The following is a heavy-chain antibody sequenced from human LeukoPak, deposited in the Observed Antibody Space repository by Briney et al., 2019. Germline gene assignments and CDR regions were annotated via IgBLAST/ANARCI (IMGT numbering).Heavy chain of an antibody. D-gene: IGHD3-10*01. J-gene: IGHJ3*01. CDR1: GYTFSNYN. Sequence: AAVKLSCKASGYTFSNYNIKWVRQATGQGVEWMGWMNPNSGNTGYAQKFQGRVTMTRNTSISTAYMELSSLGYEDTAVYYCARRGANDAFDFWGQGTMVTVSS. CDR2: MNPNSGNT. V-gene: IGHV1-8*01. CDR3: ARRGANDAFDF.